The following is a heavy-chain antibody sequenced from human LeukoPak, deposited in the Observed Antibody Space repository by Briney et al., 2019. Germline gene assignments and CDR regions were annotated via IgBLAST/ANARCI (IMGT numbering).Heavy chain of an antibody. CDR3: AKDLWGWSGMDV. D-gene: IGHD6-19*01. CDR1: GFTFSSYV. Sequence: GGSLRLSCAASGFTFSSYVMHWVRQAPGKGLEWVAVIWYDGSNKYYADSVKGRFTISRDNSKNMVYLQMNSLRDEDTALYYCAKDLWGWSGMDVRGQGTAVTVSS. CDR2: IWYDGSNK. V-gene: IGHV3-33*06. J-gene: IGHJ6*02.